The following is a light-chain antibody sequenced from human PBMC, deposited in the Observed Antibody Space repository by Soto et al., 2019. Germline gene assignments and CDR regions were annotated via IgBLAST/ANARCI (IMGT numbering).Light chain of an antibody. V-gene: IGKV3-11*01. CDR3: QQRDSWPRT. Sequence: EIVLTHSPATLPLSPGERATLSCRASQSISICLAWYQQKPGQAPRLLISDASNRAPGIPARFSGSGSGTDFTLTISRLEPEDFAVYYCQQRDSWPRTCGQGTKLEIK. J-gene: IGKJ2*01. CDR2: DAS. CDR1: QSISIC.